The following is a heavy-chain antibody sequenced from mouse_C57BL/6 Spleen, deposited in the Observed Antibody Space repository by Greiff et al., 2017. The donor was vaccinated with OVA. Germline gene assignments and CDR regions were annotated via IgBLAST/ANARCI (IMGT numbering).Heavy chain of an antibody. D-gene: IGHD1-2*01. CDR2: ISDGGSYT. CDR1: GFTFSSYA. V-gene: IGHV5-4*01. Sequence: EVQGVESGGGLVKPGGSLKLSCAASGFTFSSYAMSWVRQTPEKRLEWVATISDGGSYTYYPDNVKGRFTISRDNAKNNLYLQMSHLKSEDTAMYYCARDRALHTTAYAMDYWGQGTSVTVSS. CDR3: ARDRALHTTAYAMDY. J-gene: IGHJ4*01.